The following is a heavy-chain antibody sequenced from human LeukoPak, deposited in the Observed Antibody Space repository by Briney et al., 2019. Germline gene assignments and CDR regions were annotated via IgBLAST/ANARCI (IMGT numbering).Heavy chain of an antibody. Sequence: PGGSLRLSCAAPGFTFSSYAMSWVRQAPGKGVEWVSAISGSGGSTYYADSVKGRFTISRDNSKNTLYLQMNSLRAEDTAVYYCAKSGYYYGSGSLGILPIDIWGQGTMVTVSS. CDR2: ISGSGGST. CDR3: AKSGYYYGSGSLGILPIDI. J-gene: IGHJ3*02. D-gene: IGHD3-10*01. V-gene: IGHV3-23*01. CDR1: GFTFSSYA.